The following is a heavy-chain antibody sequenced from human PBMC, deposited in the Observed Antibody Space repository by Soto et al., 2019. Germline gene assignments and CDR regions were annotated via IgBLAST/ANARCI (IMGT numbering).Heavy chain of an antibody. CDR1: GYNFANFC. D-gene: IGHD2-8*02. V-gene: IGHV5-51*01. CDR2: IFPGDSDT. J-gene: IGHJ3*02. Sequence: GESLKISCKGSGYNFANFCIGLVLQMPGKGLDWMGMIFPGDSDTKNSPSLEGQITMSVDKSDSSAYLQWRSLKASDTAIYYCAAGYSTGLDAFDIWGQGTMVTVSS. CDR3: AAGYSTGLDAFDI.